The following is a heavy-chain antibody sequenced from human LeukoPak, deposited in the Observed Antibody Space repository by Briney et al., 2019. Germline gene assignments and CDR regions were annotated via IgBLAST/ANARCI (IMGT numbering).Heavy chain of an antibody. CDR3: AKDLAYGIAVAGLDFDY. Sequence: GGSLRLSCAASGFTFSSYGMSWVRQAPGKGLEWVSAISGSGGSTYYADSVKGRFTISRDNSKNTLYLQMNSLRAEDTAVYYCAKDLAYGIAVAGLDFDYWGQGTLVTVSS. CDR2: ISGSGGST. J-gene: IGHJ4*02. V-gene: IGHV3-23*01. D-gene: IGHD6-19*01. CDR1: GFTFSSYG.